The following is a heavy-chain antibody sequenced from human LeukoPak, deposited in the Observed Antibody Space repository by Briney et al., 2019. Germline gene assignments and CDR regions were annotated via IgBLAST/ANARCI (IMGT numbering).Heavy chain of an antibody. Sequence: SESLSLTCAVYGGSFSGYYWSWICQPPGKGLEWIGEINHSGSTNYNPSLKSRVIISVDTSKNQFSLKLSSVTAADTAVYYCARMTQHGDVWGKGTTVSVSS. CDR1: GGSFSGYY. CDR3: ARMTQHGDV. CDR2: INHSGST. J-gene: IGHJ6*04. D-gene: IGHD1-1*01. V-gene: IGHV4-34*01.